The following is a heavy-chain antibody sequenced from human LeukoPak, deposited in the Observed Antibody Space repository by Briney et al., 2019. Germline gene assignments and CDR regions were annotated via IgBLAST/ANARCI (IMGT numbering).Heavy chain of an antibody. V-gene: IGHV4-39*01. J-gene: IGHJ2*01. Sequence: SETLSLTCTVSGGSISSSYYWGWIRQPPGKGLEWIGSIYYSGSTYYNPSLKSRVTISVDTSKNQFSLKLSSVTAADTAVYYCARLLRGYWYFDLWGRGTLVTVSS. CDR1: GGSISSSYY. CDR2: IYYSGST. CDR3: ARLLRGYWYFDL.